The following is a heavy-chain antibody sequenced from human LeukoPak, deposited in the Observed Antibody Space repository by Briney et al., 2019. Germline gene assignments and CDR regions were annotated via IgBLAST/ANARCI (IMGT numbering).Heavy chain of an antibody. CDR2: INGDGSST. CDR1: GFTFSRYW. D-gene: IGHD1-26*01. V-gene: IGHV3-74*01. CDR3: GRVGLGGAYDSVDI. Sequence: QPGGPLRLSCAASGFTFSRYWMHWVRQAPGKGLVWVSRINGDGSSTSYADPVKGRFTISRDNAKNTLSLQVNSLRAEDTAVYYCGRVGLGGAYDSVDIWGPGTMVTVSS. J-gene: IGHJ3*02.